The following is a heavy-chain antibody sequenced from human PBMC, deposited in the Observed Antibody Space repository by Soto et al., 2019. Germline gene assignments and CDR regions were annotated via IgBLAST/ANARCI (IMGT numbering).Heavy chain of an antibody. CDR3: TTGTTTIIRVDY. CDR2: IKSKTDGGTT. D-gene: IGHD3-10*01. J-gene: IGHJ4*02. V-gene: IGHV3-15*01. Sequence: EVQLVESGGGLVKPGGSLRLSCTASGFTFSNAWMSWVRQAPGKGLEWVGRIKSKTDGGTTDYAAPVKGRFSISGDDSKTTLFLQMKSLKTEDTAVYYCTTGTTTIIRVDYWGQGTLVTVSS. CDR1: GFTFSNAW.